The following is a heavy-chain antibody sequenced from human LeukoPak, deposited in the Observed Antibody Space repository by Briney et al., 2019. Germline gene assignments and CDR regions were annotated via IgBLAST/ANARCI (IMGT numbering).Heavy chain of an antibody. CDR2: INPNSGGT. D-gene: IGHD5-24*01. V-gene: IGHV1-2*02. CDR1: GYTFTSYY. Sequence: ASVKVSCKASGYTFTSYYMHWVRQAPGQGLEWMGWINPNSGGTNYAQKFQGRVTMARDTSISTAYMELSRLRSDDTAVYYCARDRRRWLQVDYWGQGTLVTVSS. J-gene: IGHJ4*02. CDR3: ARDRRRWLQVDY.